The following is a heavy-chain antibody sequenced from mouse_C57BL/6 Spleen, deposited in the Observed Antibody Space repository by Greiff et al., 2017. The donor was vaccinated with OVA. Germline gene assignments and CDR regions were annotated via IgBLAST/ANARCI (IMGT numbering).Heavy chain of an antibody. Sequence: QVQLQQPGTELVKPGASVKLSCKASGYTFTSYWMHWVKQRPGQGLEWIGNINPSNGGTNYNEKFKSKATLTVDKSSSTAYMELRSLTSEDSAVYFCARSSSSYWYFDVWGTGTTVTVSS. CDR3: ARSSSSYWYFDV. CDR2: INPSNGGT. V-gene: IGHV1-53*01. J-gene: IGHJ1*03. CDR1: GYTFTSYW.